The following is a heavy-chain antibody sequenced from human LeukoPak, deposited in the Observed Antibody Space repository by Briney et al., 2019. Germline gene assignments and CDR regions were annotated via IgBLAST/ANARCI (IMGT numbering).Heavy chain of an antibody. D-gene: IGHD2-2*01. V-gene: IGHV4-34*01. J-gene: IGHJ5*02. CDR1: GGSFSGYY. CDR2: INHSGST. CDR3: ARGTPSGYRSSTSCFAP. Sequence: SETLSLTCAVYGGSFSGYYWSWIRQPPGKGLEWIGEINHSGSTNYNPSLKSRVTISVDTSKNQFSLKLSSVTAADTAVYYCARGTPSGYRSSTSCFAPWGQGTLVTVSS.